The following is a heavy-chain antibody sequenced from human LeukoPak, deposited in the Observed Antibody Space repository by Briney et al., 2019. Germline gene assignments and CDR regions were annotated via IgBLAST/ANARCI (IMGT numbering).Heavy chain of an antibody. D-gene: IGHD3-3*01. CDR2: INAGNGNT. Sequence: APVKVSCKASGYTFTTYAIHWVRQAPGQRLEWMGWINAGNGNTKYSQKFQGRVTMTRNTSISTAYMELSSLRSEDTAVYYCARDRVTYYDFWSGYTYFDYWGQGTLVTVSS. CDR3: ARDRVTYYDFWSGYTYFDY. J-gene: IGHJ4*02. V-gene: IGHV1-3*01. CDR1: GYTFTTYA.